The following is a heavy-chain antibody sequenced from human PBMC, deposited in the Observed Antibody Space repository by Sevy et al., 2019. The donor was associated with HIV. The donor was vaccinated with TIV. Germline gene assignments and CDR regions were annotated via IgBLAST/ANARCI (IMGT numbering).Heavy chain of an antibody. CDR1: GFTFDDYA. J-gene: IGHJ4*01. D-gene: IGHD2-8*01. CDR2: ISWNSASI. Sequence: GGSLRLSCAASGFTFDDYAMHWVRQAPGKGLEWVSGISWNSASIDYADSVKGRFTISRDNDKNSLYLQMKSLRADDTALYYCARDRDDGYCTNGVCFNFDNWGQGTLVTVSS. CDR3: ARDRDDGYCTNGVCFNFDN. V-gene: IGHV3-9*01.